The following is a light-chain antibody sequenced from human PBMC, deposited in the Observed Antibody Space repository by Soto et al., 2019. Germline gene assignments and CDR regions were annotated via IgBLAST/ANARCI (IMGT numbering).Light chain of an antibody. V-gene: IGLV2-14*01. J-gene: IGLJ7*01. CDR1: SSDVGGYNY. Sequence: QSALTQPASVSGSPGQSITISCTGTSSDVGGYNYVSWYQQHPGKAPKLMIYEVSNRPSGVSNRFFGSKSGNTATLTISGLQGDDEADFHCCSYAGRFIWLFGGGTQLTVL. CDR3: CSYAGRFIWL. CDR2: EVS.